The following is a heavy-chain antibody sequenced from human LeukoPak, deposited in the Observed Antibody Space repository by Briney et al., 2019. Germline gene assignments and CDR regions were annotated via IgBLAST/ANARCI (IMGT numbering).Heavy chain of an antibody. CDR1: GFTFSSYA. V-gene: IGHV3-23*01. D-gene: IGHD6-6*01. Sequence: GGSLRLSCAASGFTFSSYAMSWVRQAPGKGLEWVSATSGSGGSTYYADSVKGRFTISRDNAKNSLYLQINSLRAEDTAVYYCARSSYSSSSSVWGQGTMVTVPS. CDR2: TSGSGGST. J-gene: IGHJ3*01. CDR3: ARSSYSSSSSV.